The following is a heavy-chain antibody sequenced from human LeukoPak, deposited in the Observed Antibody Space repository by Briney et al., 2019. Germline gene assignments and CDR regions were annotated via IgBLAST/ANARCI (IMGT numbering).Heavy chain of an antibody. CDR2: INGDGSST. V-gene: IGHV3-74*01. D-gene: IGHD6-6*01. J-gene: IGHJ4*02. Sequence: PGESLRLSCTASEFTFSSYWMHWVRQPPGKGLVWVSRINGDGSSTSYADAVKGRFTISRDNAKNTLYLQVNNLRAEDTAVYYCARGPNSNWSGLDFWGQGTLLTVSS. CDR1: EFTFSSYW. CDR3: ARGPNSNWSGLDF.